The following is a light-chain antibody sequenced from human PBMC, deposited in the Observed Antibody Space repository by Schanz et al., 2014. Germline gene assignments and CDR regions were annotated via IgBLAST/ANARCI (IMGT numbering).Light chain of an antibody. V-gene: IGKV1-12*01. CDR3: QQSYSTPRT. CDR2: AAS. Sequence: DIQMTQSPSSVSASVGDRVTITCRASQDISSWLAWYQQKPGRAPKLLIYAASSLESGVPSRFRGSGAWTDFTLTSSSLQPEDLANYYCQQSYSTPRTFGQGTKLEIK. J-gene: IGKJ2*02. CDR1: QDISSW.